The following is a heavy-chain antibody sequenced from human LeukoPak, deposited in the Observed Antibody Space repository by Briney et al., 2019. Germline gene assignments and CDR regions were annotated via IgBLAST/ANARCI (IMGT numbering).Heavy chain of an antibody. V-gene: IGHV3-23*01. CDR1: GFTFSSYA. CDR2: ISGSGGST. D-gene: IGHD3-10*01. J-gene: IGHJ4*02. CDR3: ANLLRGFGGNPAFDY. Sequence: PGGSLRLSCAASGFTFSSYAMSWVRQAPGKGLEWVSAISGSGGSTYYADSMKGRFTISRDNSKNTLYLQMNSLRAEDTAVYYCANLLRGFGGNPAFDYWGQGTLVTVSS.